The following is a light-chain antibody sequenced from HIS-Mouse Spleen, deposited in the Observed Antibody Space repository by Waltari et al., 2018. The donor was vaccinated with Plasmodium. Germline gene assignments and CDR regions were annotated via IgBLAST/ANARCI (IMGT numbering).Light chain of an antibody. CDR2: EVS. CDR3: SSYTSSSTV. J-gene: IGLJ3*02. Sequence: QSALTQPASVSGSPGQSITISCTGTSSDVGGYNYVSWYQQHPGTAPKLMIYEVSNRPSGVSKRFSCFKSGNTASLTISGLQAEDEADYYCSSYTSSSTVFGGGTKLTVL. CDR1: SSDVGGYNY. V-gene: IGLV2-14*01.